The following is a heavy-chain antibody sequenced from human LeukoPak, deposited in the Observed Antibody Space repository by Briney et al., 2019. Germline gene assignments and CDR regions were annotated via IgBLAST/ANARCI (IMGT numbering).Heavy chain of an antibody. CDR2: IYSGGST. CDR1: GFTFSSYW. CDR3: ASTSYGDSIYFDY. D-gene: IGHD4-17*01. J-gene: IGHJ4*02. V-gene: IGHV3-53*01. Sequence: GGSLRLSCAASGFTFSSYWMNWVRQAPGKGLEWVSVIYSGGSTYYADSVKGRFTISRDNSKNTLYLQMNSLRAEDTAVYYCASTSYGDSIYFDYWGQGTLVTVSS.